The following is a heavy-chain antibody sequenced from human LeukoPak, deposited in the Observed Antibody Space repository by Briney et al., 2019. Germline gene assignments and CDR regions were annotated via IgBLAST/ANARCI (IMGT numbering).Heavy chain of an antibody. CDR1: GGTFSSYA. Sequence: ASVKVSCKASGGTFSSYAISWVRQAPGQGLEWMGGIIPIFGTANYAQKFQGRVTITTDESTSTAYMELSRLRSEDTAVYYCARERGAIAARRRWWFDPWGQGTLVTVSS. D-gene: IGHD6-6*01. J-gene: IGHJ5*02. CDR3: ARERGAIAARRRWWFDP. CDR2: IIPIFGTA. V-gene: IGHV1-69*05.